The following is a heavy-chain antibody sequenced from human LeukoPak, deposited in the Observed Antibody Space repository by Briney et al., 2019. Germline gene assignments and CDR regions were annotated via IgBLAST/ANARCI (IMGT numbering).Heavy chain of an antibody. CDR1: GINFRTSG. Sequence: GGSLRLSCAASGINFRTSGMHWVRQAPGKGLEWVTFIQNDGSDKYYAASVKGRFTVSRDNSKNTVYLHMNSLRADDTALYYCAREGGRAAAGRFDYWGQGTLVTVSS. J-gene: IGHJ4*02. D-gene: IGHD6-13*01. CDR3: AREGGRAAAGRFDY. CDR2: IQNDGSDK. V-gene: IGHV3-30*02.